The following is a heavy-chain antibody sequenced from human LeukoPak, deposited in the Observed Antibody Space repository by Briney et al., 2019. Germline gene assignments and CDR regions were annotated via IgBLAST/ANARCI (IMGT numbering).Heavy chain of an antibody. D-gene: IGHD2-15*01. J-gene: IGHJ2*01. CDR3: ARAYCSGGSRYLWYFDL. CDR2: ISSSSSTI. V-gene: IGHV3-48*02. Sequence: GGSLRLSCAASGFTFSSYSMNWVRQAPGKGLEWVSYISSSSSTIYYADSVKGRFTISRDNAKNSLYLQMNSLRDEDTAVYYCARAYCSGGSRYLWYFDLWGRSTLVTVSS. CDR1: GFTFSSYS.